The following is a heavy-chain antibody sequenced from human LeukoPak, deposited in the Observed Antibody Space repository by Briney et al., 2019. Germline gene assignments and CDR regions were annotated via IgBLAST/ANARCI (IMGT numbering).Heavy chain of an antibody. D-gene: IGHD3-9*01. V-gene: IGHV1-2*02. Sequence: ASVKVSCRASGYTFTGYYMHWVRQAPGQGLEWMGWINPNSGGTNYAQKFQGRVTMTRDTSISTAYMELSRLRSDDTAVCYCARDPALLRYFDWLPIKDYYYYGMDVWGQGTTVTVSS. J-gene: IGHJ6*02. CDR3: ARDPALLRYFDWLPIKDYYYYGMDV. CDR2: INPNSGGT. CDR1: GYTFTGYY.